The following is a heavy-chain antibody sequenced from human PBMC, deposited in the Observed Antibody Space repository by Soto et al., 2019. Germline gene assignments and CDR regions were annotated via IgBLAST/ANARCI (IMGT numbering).Heavy chain of an antibody. CDR3: ASSRPYSSSWYVF. CDR1: GYTVINYP. CDR2: INAGNGDT. J-gene: IGHJ4*02. D-gene: IGHD6-13*01. V-gene: IGHV1-3*01. Sequence: GASVKVSCKASGYTVINYPMQWVRPAPGQRLEWTGWINAGNGDTEYPQKFQVRVTITRDTSASTAYMDLSSLRSEDTAVYYCASSRPYSSSWYVFWGQGTLVTVSS.